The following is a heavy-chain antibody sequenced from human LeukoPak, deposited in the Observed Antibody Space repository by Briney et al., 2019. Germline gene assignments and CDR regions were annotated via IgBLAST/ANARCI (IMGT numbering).Heavy chain of an antibody. D-gene: IGHD3-10*01. CDR3: ARAGFYSGSGSYYNNFDC. CDR1: GYSISSGYY. Sequence: SETLSLTCTVSGYSISSGYYWGWIRQPPGKGLEWIGYIYCSGSTNYNPSLKSRVTISVDTSKNQFSLKLSSVTAADTAVYFCARAGFYSGSGSYYNNFDCWGQGTLVTVSS. CDR2: IYCSGST. J-gene: IGHJ4*02. V-gene: IGHV4-61*01.